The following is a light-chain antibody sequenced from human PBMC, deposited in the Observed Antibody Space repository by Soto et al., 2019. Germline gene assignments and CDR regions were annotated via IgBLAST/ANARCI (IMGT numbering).Light chain of an antibody. J-gene: IGLJ2*01. V-gene: IGLV2-14*01. CDR2: EVS. Sequence: QSVLTQPASVSGSPGQSITISCTGTSRDVGGYNYVSWHQQHPGKAPKVIITEVSNRPSGVSNRFSGSKSGNTASLTISGLQAEDEADYYCSSYTAFSTDILFGGGTKLTVL. CDR3: SSYTAFSTDIL. CDR1: SRDVGGYNY.